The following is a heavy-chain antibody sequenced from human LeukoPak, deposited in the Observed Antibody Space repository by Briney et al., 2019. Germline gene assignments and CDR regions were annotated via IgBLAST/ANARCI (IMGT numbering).Heavy chain of an antibody. J-gene: IGHJ4*02. CDR1: GFTFSSYG. Sequence: GGSLRLSCAASGFTFSSYGMHWVRQAPGKGLEWVAYTRYDGSNKFYADSVKGRLTISRDNAKNSLYLQMNSLRAEDTAVYYCARDYGGSSPFDYWGQGTLVTVSS. CDR3: ARDYGGSSPFDY. D-gene: IGHD4-23*01. CDR2: TRYDGSNK. V-gene: IGHV3-30*02.